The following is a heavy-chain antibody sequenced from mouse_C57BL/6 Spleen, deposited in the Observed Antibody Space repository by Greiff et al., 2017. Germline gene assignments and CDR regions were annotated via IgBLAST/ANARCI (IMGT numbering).Heavy chain of an antibody. Sequence: VQLQQPGAELVKPGASVKLSCKASGYTFTSYWMHWVQQRPGQGLEWIGMIHPTRGSTNYNEKFKSKATLTVDKSSSTAYMQLSSLTSEDSAVYYCEREGDYYGSSFDYWGQGTTLTVSS. D-gene: IGHD1-1*01. V-gene: IGHV1-64*01. J-gene: IGHJ2*01. CDR3: EREGDYYGSSFDY. CDR2: IHPTRGST. CDR1: GYTFTSYW.